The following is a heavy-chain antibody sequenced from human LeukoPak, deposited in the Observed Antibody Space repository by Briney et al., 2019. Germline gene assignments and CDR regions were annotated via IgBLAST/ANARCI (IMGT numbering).Heavy chain of an antibody. Sequence: PGGSLRLSCAASGFTFSDYYMSWIRQAPGKGLGWVSYISSSGSTIYYADSVKGRFTISRDNAKNSLYLQMNSLRAEDTAVYYCARRGIYYYYYYMDVWGKGTTVTVSS. CDR1: GFTFSDYY. CDR3: ARRGIYYYYYYMDV. J-gene: IGHJ6*03. V-gene: IGHV3-11*04. CDR2: ISSSGSTI. D-gene: IGHD1-14*01.